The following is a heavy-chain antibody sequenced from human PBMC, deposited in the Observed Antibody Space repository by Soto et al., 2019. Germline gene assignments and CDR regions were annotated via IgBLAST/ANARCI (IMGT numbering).Heavy chain of an antibody. CDR3: ARRGSGSYYDY. CDR2: ISGSGDST. Sequence: EVQLLESGGGLVQPGGSLRLSCAASGFTFSNYAMNWVRQAPVKGLAWVSVISGSGDSTYHADSVKGRFTIARDNSKNTLYLQMNSLRAEDTAVYYCARRGSGSYYDYWGQGTLVTVSS. D-gene: IGHD1-26*01. V-gene: IGHV3-23*01. J-gene: IGHJ4*02. CDR1: GFTFSNYA.